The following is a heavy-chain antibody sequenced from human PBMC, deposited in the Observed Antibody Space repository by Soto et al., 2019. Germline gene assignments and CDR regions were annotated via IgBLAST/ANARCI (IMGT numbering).Heavy chain of an antibody. CDR3: AKVSRKGTAIDFDC. CDR2: VNPNNGDT. CDR1: GYTFSNYD. D-gene: IGHD1-1*01. V-gene: IGHV1-8*01. Sequence: QVQLVQSGAELKKPGASVKVSCKASGYTFSNYDMNWVRQATGQGPEWIGWVNPNNGDTGYAQKFQGRVTLTTDISKTTAYLELPSLRSEDTAIYYCAKVSRKGTAIDFDCWDQGPVITVSS. J-gene: IGHJ4*02.